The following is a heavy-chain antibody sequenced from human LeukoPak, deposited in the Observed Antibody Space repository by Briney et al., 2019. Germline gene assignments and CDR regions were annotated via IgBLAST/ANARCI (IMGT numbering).Heavy chain of an antibody. J-gene: IGHJ5*02. CDR1: GFTFNTYS. CDR3: AKTYYYDSSGYYYLGWFDP. Sequence: GGSLRLSCEASGFTFNTYSMNWARQAPGKGLEWVSSIDSSGGYMFYADSVKGRFIISRDNAKDSLYLQMNSLRVEDTAVYYCAKTYYYDSSGYYYLGWFDPWGQGTLVTVSS. V-gene: IGHV3-21*06. D-gene: IGHD3-22*01. CDR2: IDSSGGYM.